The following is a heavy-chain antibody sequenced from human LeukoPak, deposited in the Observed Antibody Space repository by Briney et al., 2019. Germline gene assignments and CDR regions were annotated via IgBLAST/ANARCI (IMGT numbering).Heavy chain of an antibody. J-gene: IGHJ5*02. D-gene: IGHD4-11*01. CDR3: AKDYHYRNELLSGFDP. CDR1: GFTFSSYA. V-gene: IGHV3-30-3*01. Sequence: GGSLRLSCAASGFTFSSYAMHWVRQAPGKGLEWVAVISYDGSNKYYADSVKGRFTISRDNSKNTLYLQMNSLRAEDTAVYYCAKDYHYRNELLSGFDPWGQGTLVTVSS. CDR2: ISYDGSNK.